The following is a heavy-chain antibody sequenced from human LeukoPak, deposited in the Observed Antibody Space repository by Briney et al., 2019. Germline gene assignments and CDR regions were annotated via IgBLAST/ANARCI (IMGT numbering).Heavy chain of an antibody. Sequence: GGSLRLSCAASGFAFTNAWMNWVRQAPGKGLEWFGRIKSKTDGGTADYAAPVKGRFTISRDDSKNTLYLQMNSLKTEDTAVYYCTTADSSGRFLIDYWGQGTLVTVSS. CDR3: TTADSSGRFLIDY. CDR2: IKSKTDGGTA. D-gene: IGHD3-22*01. CDR1: GFAFTNAW. V-gene: IGHV3-15*07. J-gene: IGHJ4*02.